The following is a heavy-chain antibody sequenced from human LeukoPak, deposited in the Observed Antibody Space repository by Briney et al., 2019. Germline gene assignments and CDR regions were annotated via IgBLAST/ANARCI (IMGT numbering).Heavy chain of an antibody. CDR1: GGSFSGYY. Sequence: SETLSLTCAVYGGSFSGYYWSWIRQPPGKGLEWIGEINDSGSTNYNPSLKSRVTISVDTSKNQFSLKLSSVTAADTAVYYCARGLGGWLRLFDYWGQGTLVTVSS. V-gene: IGHV4-34*01. D-gene: IGHD6-19*01. CDR2: INDSGST. J-gene: IGHJ4*02. CDR3: ARGLGGWLRLFDY.